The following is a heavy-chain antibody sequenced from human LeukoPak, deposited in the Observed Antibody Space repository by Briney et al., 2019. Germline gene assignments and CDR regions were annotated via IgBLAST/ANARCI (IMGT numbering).Heavy chain of an antibody. Sequence: PSGTLSLTCGVSGGSISNTNWWTGVRQPPGKGLEWIGEGNLQGSTNYNPSLKSRVAISVDKSENHISLKLTSVTAADTAVYYCAREGGPYRPLDYSGQGTLVTVAS. CDR1: GGSISNTNW. CDR2: GNLQGST. V-gene: IGHV4-4*02. CDR3: AREGGPYRPLDY. J-gene: IGHJ4*02.